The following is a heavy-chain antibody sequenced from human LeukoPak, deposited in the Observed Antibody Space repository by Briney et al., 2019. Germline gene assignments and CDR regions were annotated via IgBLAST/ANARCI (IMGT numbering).Heavy chain of an antibody. V-gene: IGHV3-53*05. D-gene: IGHD3-3*01. Sequence: GGSLRLSCAASGFTVSSNYMSWVRQAPGKGLEWVSVIHNGSSTYYADSVKGRFTISRDNSKTTLYLQMNSLRSEDTAVYYCARGTYYDFWSGYAFDYWGQGTLVTVSS. CDR2: IHNGSST. CDR1: GFTVSSNY. CDR3: ARGTYYDFWSGYAFDY. J-gene: IGHJ4*02.